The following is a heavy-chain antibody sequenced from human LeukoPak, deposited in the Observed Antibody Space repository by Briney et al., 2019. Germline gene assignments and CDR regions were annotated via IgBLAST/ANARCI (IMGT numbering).Heavy chain of an antibody. D-gene: IGHD6-19*01. V-gene: IGHV3-30*02. J-gene: IGHJ4*02. CDR3: AKVYDSSGWYVGFDY. CDR1: GFTFSSYG. Sequence: PGGSLRLSCAASGFTFSSYGMHWVRQAPGKGLEWVAFIRYDGSNKYYADSVKGRFTISRDNSKDTLYLQMNSLRAEDTAVYYCAKVYDSSGWYVGFDYWGQGTLVTVSS. CDR2: IRYDGSNK.